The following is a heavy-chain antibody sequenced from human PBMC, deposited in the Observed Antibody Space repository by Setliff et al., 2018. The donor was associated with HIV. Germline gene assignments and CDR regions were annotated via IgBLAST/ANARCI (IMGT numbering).Heavy chain of an antibody. CDR3: ASSWSRIRYYGMDV. V-gene: IGHV1-8*01. J-gene: IGHJ6*02. CDR2: MNPNSGNT. CDR1: GSTFSTYD. D-gene: IGHD6-13*01. Sequence: ASVKVSCKPSGSTFSTYDINWVRQATGQGLEWMGWMNPNSGNTGYTQKFQGRVTMTRNTSISTAYMELSSLRSDDTAVYYCASSWSRIRYYGMDVWGQGTTVTVSS.